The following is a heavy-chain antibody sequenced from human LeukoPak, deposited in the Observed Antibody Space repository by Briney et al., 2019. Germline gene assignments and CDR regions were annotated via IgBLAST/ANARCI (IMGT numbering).Heavy chain of an antibody. CDR2: ISSGSGSI. CDR1: GFTFNRDW. V-gene: IGHV3-48*04. J-gene: IGHJ4*02. Sequence: GGSLRLSCTASGFTFNRDWTAWVRQAPGKGLEWVSYISSGSGSIYYVDSVKGRFTISRDNAKNSLYLQMNSLRAEDTAVYYCAREGRDGYNYLDYWGQGILVTVSS. D-gene: IGHD5-24*01. CDR3: AREGRDGYNYLDY.